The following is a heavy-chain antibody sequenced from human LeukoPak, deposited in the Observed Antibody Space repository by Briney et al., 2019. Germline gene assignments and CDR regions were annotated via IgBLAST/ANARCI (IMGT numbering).Heavy chain of an antibody. D-gene: IGHD6-19*01. CDR2: ISSSSSYI. Sequence: GGSLRLSCAASGFTFSSYSMNWVRQAPGKGLEWVSSISSSSSYIYYADSVKGRFTISRDNAKNSLYLQMNSLRAEDTAVYYCARTSSCGWGEPSYFDYWGQGTLVTVSS. J-gene: IGHJ4*02. V-gene: IGHV3-21*01. CDR1: GFTFSSYS. CDR3: ARTSSCGWGEPSYFDY.